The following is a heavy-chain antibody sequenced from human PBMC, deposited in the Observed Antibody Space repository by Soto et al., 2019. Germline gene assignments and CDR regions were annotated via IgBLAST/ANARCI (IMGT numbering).Heavy chain of an antibody. D-gene: IGHD2-2*01. Sequence: GGSLRLSCAASGFTFSSYAMSWVRQGPGKGLEWVSAISGSGGSTYYADSVKGRFTISRDNSKNTPYLQMNSLRAEDTAVYYCAKGVVVVPSAYYFDYWGQGTLVTVSS. J-gene: IGHJ4*02. CDR3: AKGVVVVPSAYYFDY. CDR1: GFTFSSYA. V-gene: IGHV3-23*01. CDR2: ISGSGGST.